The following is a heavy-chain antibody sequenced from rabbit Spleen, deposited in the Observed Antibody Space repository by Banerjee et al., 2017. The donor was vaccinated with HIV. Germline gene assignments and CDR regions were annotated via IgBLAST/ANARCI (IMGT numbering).Heavy chain of an antibody. D-gene: IGHD6-1*01. CDR3: ARDQAGDADHGPYYLNL. V-gene: IGHV1S45*01. Sequence: QEQLVESGGGLVKPEGSLKLSCTASGFDFSTYGVSWVRQAQGKGLEWIACINGVTGKAVYASWAKGRFTFSKTSSTTVTLQMTSLTAADTATYFCARDQAGDADHGPYYLNLWGPGTLVTVS. CDR2: INGVTGKA. J-gene: IGHJ4*01. CDR1: GFDFSTYG.